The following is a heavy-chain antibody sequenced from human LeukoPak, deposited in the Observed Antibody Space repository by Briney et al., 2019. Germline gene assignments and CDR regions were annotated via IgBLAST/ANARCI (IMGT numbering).Heavy chain of an antibody. J-gene: IGHJ4*02. CDR2: ISWNSANI. CDR3: AKLGVVPATTSSFDH. V-gene: IGHV3-9*01. Sequence: GGSLRLSCAASGFTFDHYAMHWVRQIPGKGLEWVSGISWNSANIWYADSVKGRFIISRDSANNSVYLQMNNLRPEDTAFYYCAKLGVVPATTSSFDHWGQGVLVTVSA. D-gene: IGHD2-15*01. CDR1: GFTFDHYA.